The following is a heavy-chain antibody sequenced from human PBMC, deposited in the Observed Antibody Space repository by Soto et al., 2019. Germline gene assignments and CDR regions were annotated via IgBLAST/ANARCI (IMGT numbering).Heavy chain of an antibody. Sequence: QVQLQESGPGLVKPSQTLSLTCTVSGGSISSGGYYWSWIRQHPGKGLEWIGYIYYSGSTYYNPSLKSRVTIPLHPSKNQFSLKLSSVTAADTSVYYCPTVTTDFFLLCYWGQGTLVTVSS. D-gene: IGHD4-17*01. V-gene: IGHV4-31*03. CDR2: IYYSGST. J-gene: IGHJ4*02. CDR1: GGSISSGGYY. CDR3: PTVTTDFFLLCY.